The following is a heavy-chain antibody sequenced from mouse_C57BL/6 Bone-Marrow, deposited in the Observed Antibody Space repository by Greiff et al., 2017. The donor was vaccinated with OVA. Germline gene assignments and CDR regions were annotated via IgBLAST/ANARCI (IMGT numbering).Heavy chain of an antibody. CDR1: GYTFTSYW. CDR3: AREGKTAFDY. V-gene: IGHV1-50*01. D-gene: IGHD3-1*01. Sequence: VQLQQPGAELVKPGASVKLSCKASGYTFTSYWMQWVKQRPGQGLEWIGEIDPSDSYTNYNQKFKGKATLTVDTSSSTAYMQLSSLTSEDSAVYYCAREGKTAFDYWGQGTTLTVSS. J-gene: IGHJ2*01. CDR2: IDPSDSYT.